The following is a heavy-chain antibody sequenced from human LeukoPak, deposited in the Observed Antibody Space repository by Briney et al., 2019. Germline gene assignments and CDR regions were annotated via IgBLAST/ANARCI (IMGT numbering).Heavy chain of an antibody. D-gene: IGHD1-26*01. CDR2: VTGSGGST. CDR1: GFTFSSYA. J-gene: IGHJ4*02. CDR3: AKDPFLGAPDYFDY. Sequence: PGGSLTLSCAASGFTFSSYAMTWVRQAPGKGLEWVSAVTGSGGSTFYAGSVRGRFTISRDNSKNMLYLQMNSLRAEDTAVYYSAKDPFLGAPDYFDYRGQGAPVPVSS. V-gene: IGHV3-23*01.